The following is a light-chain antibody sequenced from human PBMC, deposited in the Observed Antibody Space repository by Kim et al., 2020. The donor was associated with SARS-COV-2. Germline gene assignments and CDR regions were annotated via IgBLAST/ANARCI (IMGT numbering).Light chain of an antibody. J-gene: IGKJ2*01. V-gene: IGKV3-15*01. Sequence: EIVMTQSPATLSVSPGERATLSCRASQSLGSNLAWYQQKPGQPPRLLIYGASTRAPGIPATFSGSGFGTDFTLTINSLQSEDFAVYYCQQYNNWPPMYTFGQGTKLEI. CDR3: QQYNNWPPMYT. CDR1: QSLGSN. CDR2: GAS.